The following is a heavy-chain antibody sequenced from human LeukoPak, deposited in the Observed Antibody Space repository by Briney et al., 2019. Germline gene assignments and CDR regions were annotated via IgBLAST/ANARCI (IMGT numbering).Heavy chain of an antibody. CDR1: GGSISSSGYY. J-gene: IGHJ4*02. D-gene: IGHD5-18*01. Sequence: KPSETLSLTCSVSGGSISSSGYYWGWVRQPPGKGPEWIGSIYFTGSTYYNPSLKSRVTISVDTSNNHFSLKLSSVTAADTAVYYCARRGYNYNSWYFDSWGQGTLVTVSS. CDR3: ARRGYNYNSWYFDS. CDR2: IYFTGST. V-gene: IGHV4-39*01.